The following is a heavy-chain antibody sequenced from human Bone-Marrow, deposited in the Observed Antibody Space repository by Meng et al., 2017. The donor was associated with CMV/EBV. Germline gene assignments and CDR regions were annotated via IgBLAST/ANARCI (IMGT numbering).Heavy chain of an antibody. V-gene: IGHV3-9*01. Sequence: SLRLSCAASGFDLDDYAMHWVRQVPGKGLEWVSSISWNSDRIDYAAPVKGRFTISRDNAKNFLYVQMNSLKPEDTALYYCAKDIGAYAGFETWGQGTMVTVSS. D-gene: IGHD4-23*01. CDR2: ISWNSDRI. J-gene: IGHJ3*02. CDR3: AKDIGAYAGFET. CDR1: GFDLDDYA.